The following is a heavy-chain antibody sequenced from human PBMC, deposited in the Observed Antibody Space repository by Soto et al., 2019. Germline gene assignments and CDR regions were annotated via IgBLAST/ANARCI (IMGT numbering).Heavy chain of an antibody. V-gene: IGHV4-4*02. CDR2: IYHSGST. CDR3: ARRRIRGHDAFDI. D-gene: IGHD3-3*02. J-gene: IGHJ3*02. CDR1: SGSISSSNW. Sequence: SETLSLTCAVSSGSISSSNWWSWVRQPPGKGLEWIGEIYHSGSTNYNPSLKSRVTISVDKSKNQFSLKLSSVTAADTAVYYCARRRIRGHDAFDIWXQGTMVTVSS.